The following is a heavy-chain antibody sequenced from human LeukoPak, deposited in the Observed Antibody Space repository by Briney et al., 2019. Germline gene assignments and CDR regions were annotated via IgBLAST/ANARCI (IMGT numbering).Heavy chain of an antibody. Sequence: ASAKVSCKASGGTFSSYAISWVRQAPGQGLEWMGGIIPIFGTANYAQKFQGRVTITADESTSTAYMELSSLRSEDTAVYYCARSRRSGYYYMDVWGKGTTVTVSS. CDR3: ARSRRSGYYYMDV. V-gene: IGHV1-69*13. CDR1: GGTFSSYA. D-gene: IGHD2-2*01. CDR2: IIPIFGTA. J-gene: IGHJ6*03.